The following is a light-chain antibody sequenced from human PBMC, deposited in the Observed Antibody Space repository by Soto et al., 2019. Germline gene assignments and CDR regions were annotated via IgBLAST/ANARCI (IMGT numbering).Light chain of an antibody. CDR3: SSYAGSNMGV. V-gene: IGLV2-8*01. Sequence: QSALTQPPSASGSPGQSVTISCTGTSSDVGGYKFVSWYQQHPGKAPKLIIYEVSQRPSGVPDRFSASESGDTASLTVSGLRAEDEADYYCSSYAGSNMGVFGSGTKLTVL. CDR1: SSDVGGYKF. J-gene: IGLJ1*01. CDR2: EVS.